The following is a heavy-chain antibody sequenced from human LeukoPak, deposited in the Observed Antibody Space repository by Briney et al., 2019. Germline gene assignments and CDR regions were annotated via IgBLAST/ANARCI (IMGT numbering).Heavy chain of an antibody. CDR3: AKFSRWLPFEY. J-gene: IGHJ4*02. CDR1: GASISGNY. V-gene: IGHV4-59*01. CDR2: IFHDGAT. Sequence: SETLSLTCAVSGASISGNYWSWIQQSPEKGLEWIGHIFHDGATDYNPSLMSRVSIFSDTPKNHFSLRLTSVTAADTAVYYCAKFSRWLPFEYWGQGALVTVSS. D-gene: IGHD5-12*01.